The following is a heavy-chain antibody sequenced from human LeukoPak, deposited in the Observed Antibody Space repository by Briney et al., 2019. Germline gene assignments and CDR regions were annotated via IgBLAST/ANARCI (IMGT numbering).Heavy chain of an antibody. J-gene: IGHJ5*02. Sequence: SETLSLTCTVSGGSISSYYWNWIRQPPGKRLEWIGYFYNSGSTNYNPSLKGRVTISVDTSKNQFSLELRSLRSDDTAVYYCARVILAAAGHNWFDPWGQGTLVTVSS. D-gene: IGHD6-13*01. CDR1: GGSISSYY. V-gene: IGHV4-59*01. CDR2: FYNSGST. CDR3: ARVILAAAGHNWFDP.